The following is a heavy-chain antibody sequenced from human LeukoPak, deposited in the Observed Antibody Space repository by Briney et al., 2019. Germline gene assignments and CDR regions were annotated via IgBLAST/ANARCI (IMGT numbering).Heavy chain of an antibody. CDR2: INPNSGGT. V-gene: IGHV1-2*02. D-gene: IGHD3-3*01. CDR3: ARPFYDFWSGYYPWFDP. CDR1: GYTFTGYY. J-gene: IGHJ5*02. Sequence: ASVKVSYKASGYTFTGYYMHWVRQAPGQGLEWMGWINPNSGGTNYAQKFQGRVTMTRDTSISTAYMELSRLRSDDTAVYYCARPFYDFWSGYYPWFDPWGQGTLVTVSS.